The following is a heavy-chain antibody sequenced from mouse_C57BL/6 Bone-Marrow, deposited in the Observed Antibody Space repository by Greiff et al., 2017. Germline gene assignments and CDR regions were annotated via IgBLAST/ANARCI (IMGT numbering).Heavy chain of an antibody. J-gene: IGHJ3*01. D-gene: IGHD2-3*01. Sequence: EVQVVESGGGLVQPKGSLKLSCAASGFSFNTYAMNWVRQAPGKGLEWVARIRSKSNNYATYYADSVKDRFTISRDDSESMLYLQMNNLKTEDTAMYYCVRDDGYYRAWFAYWGQGTLVTVSA. CDR3: VRDDGYYRAWFAY. CDR2: IRSKSNNYAT. CDR1: GFSFNTYA. V-gene: IGHV10-1*01.